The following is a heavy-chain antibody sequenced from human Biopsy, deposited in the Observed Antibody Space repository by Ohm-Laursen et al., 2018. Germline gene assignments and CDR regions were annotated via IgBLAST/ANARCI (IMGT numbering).Heavy chain of an antibody. CDR3: AKQWSYYESFTQHYRGDFDY. CDR1: GGPLNSYY. CDR2: ISYSGST. V-gene: IGHV4-59*08. Sequence: SETLSLTCTVSGGPLNSYYWSWIRQPPGKGLEWIGYISYSGSTSYNPSLKSRVTISADTSKNQLSLTLSSLTAADTAVYFCAKQWSYYESFTQHYRGDFDYWGQGTLVIVSS. D-gene: IGHD3-16*01. J-gene: IGHJ4*02.